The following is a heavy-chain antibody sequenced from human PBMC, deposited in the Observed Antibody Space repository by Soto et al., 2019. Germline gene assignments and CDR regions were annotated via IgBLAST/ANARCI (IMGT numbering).Heavy chain of an antibody. Sequence: QVQLVQSGAEVKTPGSSLKVSCTVSGSRFSNYVISWVRQSPVHGLERLGRLIPIFNSTPYAQKFQGRVTITADKSTNTASLELSSLRSDDTAVYYCAREGRGKKAGYNELVSLGYWGQGTMVTVSA. J-gene: IGHJ4*02. CDR1: GSRFSNYV. D-gene: IGHD2-2*02. CDR3: AREGRGKKAGYNELVSLGY. V-gene: IGHV1-69*06. CDR2: LIPIFNST.